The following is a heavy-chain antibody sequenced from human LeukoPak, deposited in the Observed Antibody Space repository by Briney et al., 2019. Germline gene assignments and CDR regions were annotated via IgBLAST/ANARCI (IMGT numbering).Heavy chain of an antibody. CDR3: ARLENSSGYYGGYYFDY. D-gene: IGHD3-22*01. J-gene: IGHJ4*02. CDR2: INHSGST. CDR1: GGSFSGYY. Sequence: SETLSLTCAVYGGSFSGYYWSWIRQPPGKGLEWIGEINHSGSTNYNPSLKSRVTISVDTSKNQFSLKLSSVTAADTAVYYCARLENSSGYYGGYYFDYWGQGTLVTVSS. V-gene: IGHV4-34*01.